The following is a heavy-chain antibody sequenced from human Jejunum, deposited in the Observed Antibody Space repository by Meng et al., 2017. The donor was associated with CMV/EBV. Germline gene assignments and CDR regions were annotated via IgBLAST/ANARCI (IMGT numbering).Heavy chain of an antibody. D-gene: IGHD6-25*01. V-gene: IGHV3-21*01. J-gene: IGHJ4*02. Sequence: SGFAFSTYAMDWVRHAPGKGLEWVSSISAGSDYIYYADSVKGRFTVSRDNAKNSLYLQMNSLRAEDTALYYCTRDLVAATAPNNWGQGTLVTVSS. CDR3: TRDLVAATAPNN. CDR2: ISAGSDYI. CDR1: GFAFSTYA.